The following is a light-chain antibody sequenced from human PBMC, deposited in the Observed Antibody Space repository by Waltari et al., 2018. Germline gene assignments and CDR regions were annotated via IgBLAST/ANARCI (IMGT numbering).Light chain of an antibody. CDR2: WAS. CDR3: QQYYSSPYT. CDR1: QSVLYSANSKNY. V-gene: IGKV4-1*01. Sequence: DLVMTQSPDSLAVSLGERATSNCKSSQSVLYSANSKNYLAWFQQKPGQPPKLLIYWASTRESGVPDRFIGSGSGTDFTLTITSLQAEDVAVYYCQQYYSSPYTFGQGTRLEIK. J-gene: IGKJ2*01.